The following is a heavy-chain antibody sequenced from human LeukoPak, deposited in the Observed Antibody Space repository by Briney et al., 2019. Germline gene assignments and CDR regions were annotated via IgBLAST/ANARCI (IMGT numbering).Heavy chain of an antibody. V-gene: IGHV3-21*01. J-gene: IGHJ6*03. CDR3: ARVLDIVVVPVYYYMDV. Sequence: GGSLRLSCAASGFTFSTSAMNWVRQAPGKGLEWVSSINNDASYIYYADSVKGRFTISRDNAENSLYLQMNSLRAEDTAVYYCARVLDIVVVPVYYYMDVWGKGTTVTVSS. CDR1: GFTFSTSA. D-gene: IGHD2-2*01. CDR2: INNDASYI.